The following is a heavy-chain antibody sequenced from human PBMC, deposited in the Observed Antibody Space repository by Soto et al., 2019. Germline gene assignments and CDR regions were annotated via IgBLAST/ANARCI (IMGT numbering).Heavy chain of an antibody. CDR1: GFTFSSYA. CDR3: AKDGASGSYPPYYYFGMDV. J-gene: IGHJ6*02. D-gene: IGHD1-26*01. V-gene: IGHV3-23*01. CDR2: LSGSGVNS. Sequence: EVQLLESGGGLVQPGGSLRLSCAASGFTFSSYAMSWVRQAPGKGLEWGSTLSGSGVNSYYADSVKGRFSISRDNSKNTLRLQMNSLRAYDTAVYYCAKDGASGSYPPYYYFGMDVWGQGTTVTVSS.